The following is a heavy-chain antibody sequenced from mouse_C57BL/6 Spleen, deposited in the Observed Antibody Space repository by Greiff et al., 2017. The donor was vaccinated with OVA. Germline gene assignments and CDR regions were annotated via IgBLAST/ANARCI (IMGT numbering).Heavy chain of an antibody. CDR2: INPSNGGT. J-gene: IGHJ3*01. CDR3: ARGEDMVTPAWFAY. D-gene: IGHD2-2*01. CDR1: GYTFTSYW. Sequence: VQLQQPGTELVKPGASVKLSCKASGYTFTSYWMHWVKQRPGQGLEWIGNINPSNGGTNYNEKFKSKATLTVDKSSSTAYMHLRILTSEDSAVYFCARGEDMVTPAWFAYWGQGTLVTVSA. V-gene: IGHV1-53*01.